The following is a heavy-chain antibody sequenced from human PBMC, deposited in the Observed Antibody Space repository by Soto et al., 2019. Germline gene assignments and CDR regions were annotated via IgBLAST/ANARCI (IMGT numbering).Heavy chain of an antibody. V-gene: IGHV3-9*01. CDR3: VKDGDYGAYEGGLGEAYDV. J-gene: IGHJ3*01. CDR1: GLNFAKYA. Sequence: PGGSLRLSCTASGLNFAKYAMNWVRQAPGRGLEWVSGINWNSGTLDYADSVKGRFTISRDNARKSLYLQMHRLSADDTALYYCVKDGDYGAYEGGLGEAYDVWGRGTMVTVSS. D-gene: IGHD4-17*01. CDR2: INWNSGTL.